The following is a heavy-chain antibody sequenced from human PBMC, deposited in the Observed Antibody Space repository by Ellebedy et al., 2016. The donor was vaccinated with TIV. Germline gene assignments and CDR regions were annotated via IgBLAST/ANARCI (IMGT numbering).Heavy chain of an antibody. V-gene: IGHV4-39*07. CDR2: INHSGST. Sequence: MPSETLSLTCTVSGGSISSSSYYWSWIRQPPGKGLEWIGEINHSGSTNYNPSLKSRVTISVDTSKNQFSLKLSSVTAADTAVYYCARDFYDSSGPPAIWGQGTMVTVSS. CDR1: GGSISSSSYY. D-gene: IGHD3-22*01. CDR3: ARDFYDSSGPPAI. J-gene: IGHJ3*02.